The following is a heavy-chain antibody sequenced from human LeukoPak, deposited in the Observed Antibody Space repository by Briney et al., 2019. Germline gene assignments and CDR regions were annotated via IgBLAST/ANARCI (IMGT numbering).Heavy chain of an antibody. CDR2: IHPKSGDT. Sequence: ASVKVSCKASGFTFSDYYIQWVRQAPGQGIEWMGSIHPKSGDTKYAQRFQGRVTVTRDTSISAAYMELSRLTSDDTAVYYCARDPPAAASTEFDLWGQGTLVTVSS. J-gene: IGHJ4*02. V-gene: IGHV1-2*02. D-gene: IGHD6-13*01. CDR1: GFTFSDYY. CDR3: ARDPPAAASTEFDL.